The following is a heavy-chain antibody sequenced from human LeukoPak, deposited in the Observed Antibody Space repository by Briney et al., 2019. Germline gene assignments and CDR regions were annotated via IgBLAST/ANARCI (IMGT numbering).Heavy chain of an antibody. CDR3: AKDFAGYSSDWYGKFGY. V-gene: IGHV3-23*01. CDR2: IRGSGGDT. Sequence: PGGSLRLSCTASGFTFNNYVMRWVRQAPGKGLEWVSGIRGSGGDTYYAASVKGRFTISRDNSKNMMYMQMNSLRAEDTAVYYWAKDFAGYSSDWYGKFGYWGQGTLVTVSS. D-gene: IGHD6-19*01. CDR1: GFTFNNYV. J-gene: IGHJ4*02.